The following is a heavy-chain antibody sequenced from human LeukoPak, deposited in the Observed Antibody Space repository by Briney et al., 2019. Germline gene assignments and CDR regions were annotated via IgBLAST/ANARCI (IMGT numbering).Heavy chain of an antibody. CDR2: ISSSGSTI. Sequence: QPGGSLRLSCAASGFTFSNYEMNWVRQAPGKGLDWVSYISSSGSTIYYADSVKGRFTISRDNAKNSLYLQMNSLRAEDTAVYYCARPYSSSWNYYFDFWSQGTLVTVSS. CDR1: GFTFSNYE. V-gene: IGHV3-48*03. J-gene: IGHJ4*02. CDR3: ARPYSSSWNYYFDF. D-gene: IGHD6-13*01.